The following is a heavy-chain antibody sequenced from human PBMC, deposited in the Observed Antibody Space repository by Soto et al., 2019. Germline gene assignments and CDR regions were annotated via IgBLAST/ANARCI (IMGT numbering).Heavy chain of an antibody. V-gene: IGHV4-30-4*01. Sequence: QVQLQESGPGLVKPSQTLSLTCTVSGGSISSGDYYWSWIRQPPGKGLEWIGYIYYSGSTYYSPSLTSRVTISVDTSRNQFSLSLSSVTAADTAVYYCAREGAITAAGSQQVDCWGQGTLVTVSS. D-gene: IGHD6-13*01. CDR3: AREGAITAAGSQQVDC. J-gene: IGHJ4*02. CDR1: GGSISSGDYY. CDR2: IYYSGST.